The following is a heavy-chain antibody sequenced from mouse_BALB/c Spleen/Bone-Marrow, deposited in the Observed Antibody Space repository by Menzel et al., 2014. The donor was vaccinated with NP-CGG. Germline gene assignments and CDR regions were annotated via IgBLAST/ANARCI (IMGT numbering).Heavy chain of an antibody. CDR1: GFTFXSFG. Sequence: EVKLVESGGGLVQPGGSRKLSCAASGFTFXSFGMHWVRQAPERGLEWVAYISSGSTSIFYSDTVRGRFTISRDNPKNTLFLQMTSLTSEDTAMYYCARGGYWDDFDVWGAGTTVTVSS. D-gene: IGHD4-1*01. CDR2: ISSGSTSI. J-gene: IGHJ1*01. CDR3: ARGGYWDDFDV. V-gene: IGHV5-17*02.